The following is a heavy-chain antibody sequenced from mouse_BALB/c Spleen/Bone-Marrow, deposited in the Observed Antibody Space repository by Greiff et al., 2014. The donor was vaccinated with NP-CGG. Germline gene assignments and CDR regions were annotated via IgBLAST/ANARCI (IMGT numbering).Heavy chain of an antibody. Sequence: EVQVVESGPELVKPGASVKMSCKASGYTFTSYVMHWVKQKPGQGLEWIGYINPYNDGTKYNEKFKGKATLTSDKSSSTAYMELSSLTSEDSAVYYCARRDYYGSSFYWYFDVWGAGPTVTVSS. D-gene: IGHD1-1*01. J-gene: IGHJ1*01. V-gene: IGHV1-14*01. CDR2: INPYNDGT. CDR1: GYTFTSYV. CDR3: ARRDYYGSSFYWYFDV.